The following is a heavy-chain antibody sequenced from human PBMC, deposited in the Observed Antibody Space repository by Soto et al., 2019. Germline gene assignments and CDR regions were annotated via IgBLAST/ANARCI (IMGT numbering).Heavy chain of an antibody. CDR2: ICYEGSKK. V-gene: IGHV3-30-3*02. CDR3: AKSRPIDY. Sequence: QVQLVDLGGGGSQPGGPLGLPCPASGFTFSDYAIHWFPQPPGKGLGWVAVICYEGSKKYHPDSVKGRFTISRDKSKNTLSLQMNSLRAEDTAVYYCAKSRPIDYWGQGSLVTVSS. CDR1: GFTFSDYA. J-gene: IGHJ4*02.